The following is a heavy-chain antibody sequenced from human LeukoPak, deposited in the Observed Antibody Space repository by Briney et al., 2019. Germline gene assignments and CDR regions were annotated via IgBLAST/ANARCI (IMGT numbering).Heavy chain of an antibody. CDR1: GYTFTSYY. J-gene: IGHJ6*03. CDR3: ARDGRNYDFWRSYYYMDV. Sequence: GASVKVSCKASGYTFTSYYMHWVRQAPGQGLEWMGIINPSGGSTSYAQKFQGRVTMTRDTSTSTAYMELSSLRSEDTAVYYCARDGRNYDFWRSYYYMDVWGKGTTVTVSS. D-gene: IGHD3-3*01. V-gene: IGHV1-46*01. CDR2: INPSGGST.